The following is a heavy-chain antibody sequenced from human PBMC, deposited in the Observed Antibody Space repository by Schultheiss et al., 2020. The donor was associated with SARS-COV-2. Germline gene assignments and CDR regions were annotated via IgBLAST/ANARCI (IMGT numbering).Heavy chain of an antibody. D-gene: IGHD6-19*01. CDR1: GFTFSSYE. Sequence: GGSLRLSCAASGFTFSSYEMNWVRQAPGKGLEWVSYISSSSSTIYYADSVKGRFTISRDNAENSLYLQMDSLRVEDTAVYYCARDFPGIAVAGNHYMDVWGKGTTVTVSS. CDR2: ISSSSSTI. CDR3: ARDFPGIAVAGNHYMDV. J-gene: IGHJ6*03. V-gene: IGHV3-48*03.